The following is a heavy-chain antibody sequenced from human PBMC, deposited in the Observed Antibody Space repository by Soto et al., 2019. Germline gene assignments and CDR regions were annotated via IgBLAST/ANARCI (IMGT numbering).Heavy chain of an antibody. Sequence: SETLSLTCGVSGGSISSINWWSWVRQAPGKGLEWLGEIYQSGTTNYNPSLKSRVTMSIDKSKNQFFLNVTSVTAADTAVYYSARTDRTYPTPPLDPCGQGTLVTVYS. J-gene: IGHJ5*02. CDR1: GGSISSINW. CDR3: ARTDRTYPTPPLDP. CDR2: IYQSGTT. D-gene: IGHD3-16*02. V-gene: IGHV4-4*02.